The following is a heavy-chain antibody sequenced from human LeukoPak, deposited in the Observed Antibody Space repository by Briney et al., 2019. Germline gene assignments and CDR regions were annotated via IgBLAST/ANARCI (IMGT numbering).Heavy chain of an antibody. Sequence: GGSLRLSCAASGFTFSSYWMHWVRQVPGKGLVWVSRINRDGSSTSYADSVKGRFTISRDSAKNSLYLQMNSLRAEDTAVYYCARDIPPGTGMDVWGQGTTVTVSS. CDR1: GFTFSSYW. CDR2: INRDGSST. CDR3: ARDIPPGTGMDV. J-gene: IGHJ6*02. V-gene: IGHV3-74*01.